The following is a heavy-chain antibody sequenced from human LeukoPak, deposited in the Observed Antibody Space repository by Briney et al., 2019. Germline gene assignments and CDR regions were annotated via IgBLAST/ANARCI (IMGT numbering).Heavy chain of an antibody. CDR1: GGSISSYY. Sequence: NPSETLSLTCTVSGGSISSYYWSWIRQPPGKGLEWIGYIYYSGSTNYNPSLKSRVTISVDTSKNQFSLKLSSVTAADTAVYYCAKDTGIGRWELGQRGYFDYWGQGTLVTVSS. CDR3: AKDTGIGRWELGQRGYFDY. V-gene: IGHV4-59*01. J-gene: IGHJ4*02. CDR2: IYYSGST. D-gene: IGHD1-26*01.